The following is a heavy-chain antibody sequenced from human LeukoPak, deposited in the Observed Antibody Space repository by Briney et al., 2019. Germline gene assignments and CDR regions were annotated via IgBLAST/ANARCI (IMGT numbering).Heavy chain of an antibody. CDR3: AKDYGITEDGNSFDY. V-gene: IGHV3-30*02. CDR2: IRYDGSNK. CDR1: GFTFSNYG. Sequence: PGGSLRLSCAAAGFTFSNYGMHWVRRGPGKGLEWVAFIRYDGSNKDYTDSVKGRFTISRDNSKNTLYRQMNSLRAEDTAVYYCAKDYGITEDGNSFDYWGQGSLVTVSS. J-gene: IGHJ4*02. D-gene: IGHD3-10*01.